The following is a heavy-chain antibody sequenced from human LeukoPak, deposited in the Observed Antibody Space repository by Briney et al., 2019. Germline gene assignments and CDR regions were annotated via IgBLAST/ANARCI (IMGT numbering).Heavy chain of an antibody. CDR2: INGDGSST. CDR1: GFTFSSYW. CDR3: AVGTKPLSYHFFDY. V-gene: IGHV3-74*01. Sequence: GGSLRLSCAASGFTFSSYWMHWVRRTPGKGLVWVSRINGDGSSTSYADSVKGRFTLSRDNAKNKLYLQMNSLRAEDTAVYYCAVGTKPLSYHFFDYWGQGALVTVSS. D-gene: IGHD1-7*01. J-gene: IGHJ4*02.